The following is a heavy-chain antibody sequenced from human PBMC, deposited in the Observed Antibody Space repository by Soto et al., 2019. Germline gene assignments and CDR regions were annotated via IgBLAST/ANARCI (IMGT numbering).Heavy chain of an antibody. CDR2: ISYDGSNK. CDR1: GFTFSSYA. D-gene: IGHD3-10*01. J-gene: IGHJ4*02. CDR3: GGYYGSGSYYFDY. Sequence: VGSLRLSCAASGFTFSSYAMHWVRQAPGKGLEWVAVISYDGSNKYYADSVKGRFTISRDNSKNTLYLQMNSLRAEDTAVYYCGGYYGSGSYYFDYWGQGTLVTVSS. V-gene: IGHV3-30-3*01.